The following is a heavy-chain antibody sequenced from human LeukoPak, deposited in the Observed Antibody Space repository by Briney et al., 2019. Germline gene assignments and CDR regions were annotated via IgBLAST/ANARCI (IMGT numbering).Heavy chain of an antibody. D-gene: IGHD3-16*02. CDR1: GFTFSSYA. V-gene: IGHV3-23*01. CDR3: AKDRITGGVIVQLRGIYFDY. CDR2: ISGSGGST. J-gene: IGHJ4*02. Sequence: QPGRSLRLSCAASGFTFSSYAMSWVRQAPGKGLEWVSAISGSGGSTYYADSVKGRLTISRDNSKNTLYLQMNSLRAEDTAVYYCAKDRITGGVIVQLRGIYFDYWGQGTLVTVSS.